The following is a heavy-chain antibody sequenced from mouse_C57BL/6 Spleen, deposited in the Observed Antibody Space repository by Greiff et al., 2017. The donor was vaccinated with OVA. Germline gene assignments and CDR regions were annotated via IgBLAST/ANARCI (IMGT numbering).Heavy chain of an antibody. Sequence: EVQVVESGGGLVKPGGSLKLSCAASGFTFSDYGMHWVRQAPEKGLEWVAYISSGSSTIYYADTVKGRFTISRDNAKNTLFLQMTSLRSEDTAMYYCARAGSSPRYFDVWGTGTTVTVSS. CDR2: ISSGSSTI. V-gene: IGHV5-17*01. D-gene: IGHD1-1*01. CDR1: GFTFSDYG. CDR3: ARAGSSPRYFDV. J-gene: IGHJ1*03.